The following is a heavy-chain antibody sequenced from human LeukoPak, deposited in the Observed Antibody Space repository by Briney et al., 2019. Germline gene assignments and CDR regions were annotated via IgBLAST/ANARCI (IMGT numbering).Heavy chain of an antibody. D-gene: IGHD6-19*01. CDR2: INPNSGGT. CDR1: GYTFTGYY. Sequence: ASVKVSCKASGYTFTGYYMHWVRQAPGQGLEWMGWINPNSGGTNYAQKFQGRVTMNRDTSISTAYMELSRLRSDDTAVYYCARKGQWLVSFDYWGQGTLVTVSS. V-gene: IGHV1-2*02. CDR3: ARKGQWLVSFDY. J-gene: IGHJ4*02.